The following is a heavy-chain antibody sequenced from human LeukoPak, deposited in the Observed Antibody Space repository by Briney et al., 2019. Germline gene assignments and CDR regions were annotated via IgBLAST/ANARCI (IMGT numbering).Heavy chain of an antibody. J-gene: IGHJ3*02. CDR3: AKDRLRFTDAFDI. D-gene: IGHD3-3*01. CDR1: GFTFSSYA. CDR2: ISYDGSNK. V-gene: IGHV3-30-3*01. Sequence: GGSLRLSCAASGFTFSSYAMHWVRQAPGKGLEWVAVISYDGSNKYYADSVKGRFTISRDNSKNTLYLQMNSPRAEDTAVYYCAKDRLRFTDAFDIWGQGTMVAVSS.